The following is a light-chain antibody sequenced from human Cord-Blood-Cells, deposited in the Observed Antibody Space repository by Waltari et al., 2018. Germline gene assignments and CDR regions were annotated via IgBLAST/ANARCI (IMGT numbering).Light chain of an antibody. J-gene: IGLJ2*01. CDR2: DVS. CDR3: SSYTSSSTLEV. CDR1: SSDVGGYHY. V-gene: IGLV2-14*03. Sequence: QSALTQPASVSGSPGQSTTISCPGTSSDVGGYHYFSWYQHHPGKAPNLMIYDVSNRPSGVSNRFSGSKSGNTASLTISGLQAEDEADYYCSSYTSSSTLEVFGGGTKLTVL.